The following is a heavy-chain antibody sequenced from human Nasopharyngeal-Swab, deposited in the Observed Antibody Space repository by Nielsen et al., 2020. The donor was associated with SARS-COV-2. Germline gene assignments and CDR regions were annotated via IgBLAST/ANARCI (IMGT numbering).Heavy chain of an antibody. CDR3: ARGLPSYYDSSGYYSD. D-gene: IGHD3-22*01. CDR2: IYYSGST. CDR1: GGAISSSY. J-gene: IGHJ4*02. Sequence: SETLSLTCTVSGGAISSSYWSWIRQHPGKGLEWIGYIYYSGSTNYNPSLKSRVTISVDTSKNQFSLKLSSVTAADTAVYYCARGLPSYYDSSGYYSDWGQGTLVTVSS. V-gene: IGHV4-59*01.